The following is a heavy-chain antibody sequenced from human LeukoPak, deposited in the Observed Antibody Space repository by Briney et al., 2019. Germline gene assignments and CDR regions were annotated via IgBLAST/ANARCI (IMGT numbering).Heavy chain of an antibody. V-gene: IGHV4-31*03. J-gene: IGHJ6*03. D-gene: IGHD3-3*01. CDR3: ARDLAIFGWYYMDV. Sequence: SETLSLTCTVSGGSISSGGYYWSWIRQHPGKGLECIGYIYYSGSTYYNPSLKSRVTISVDTSKNQFSLKLSSVTAADTAVYYCARDLAIFGWYYMDVWGKGTTVTVSS. CDR2: IYYSGST. CDR1: GGSISSGGYY.